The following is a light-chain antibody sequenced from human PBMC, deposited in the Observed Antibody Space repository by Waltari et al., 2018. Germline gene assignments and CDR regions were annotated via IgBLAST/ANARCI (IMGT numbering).Light chain of an antibody. CDR1: HCVSIAL. V-gene: IGKV3-20*01. CDR2: DAL. Sequence: EIVLTQSPGTLSLSPGERATLSCWASHCVSIALVAWYQQKSGQAPRLLIYDALTRATGVPERFSGSGTGTDFTLTISRLEPEDFAVYYCQQYDTSPATFGEGTKVEI. CDR3: QQYDTSPAT. J-gene: IGKJ2*01.